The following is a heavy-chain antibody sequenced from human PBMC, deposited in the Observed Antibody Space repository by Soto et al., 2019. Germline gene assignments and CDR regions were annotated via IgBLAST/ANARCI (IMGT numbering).Heavy chain of an antibody. Sequence: ASVKVSCKASGYTFTSYGISWVRQGPGQGLEWMGWISAYNGNTNYAQKLQGRVTMTTDTSTSTAYMELRSLRSDDTAVYYCVRSSGYYYPGEYWGQGTLGNVSS. D-gene: IGHD3-22*01. CDR2: ISAYNGNT. V-gene: IGHV1-18*04. CDR3: VRSSGYYYPGEY. J-gene: IGHJ4*02. CDR1: GYTFTSYG.